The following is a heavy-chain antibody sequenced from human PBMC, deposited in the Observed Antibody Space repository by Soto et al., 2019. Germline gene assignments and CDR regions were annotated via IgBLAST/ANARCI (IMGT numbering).Heavy chain of an antibody. Sequence: DVQLVESGGGLIQPGESLRLSCVAFGFTISGKKYVAWVRQAPGKGLEWVSALYDVDGSFYADSVKGRFTTSSDSSKTTVYLQMSDLRPDDTAVYYCAPWNELEHAYDVWGQGTTVTVSS. CDR2: LYDVDGS. V-gene: IGHV3-53*01. D-gene: IGHD1-1*01. CDR1: GFTISGKKY. J-gene: IGHJ3*01. CDR3: APWNELEHAYDV.